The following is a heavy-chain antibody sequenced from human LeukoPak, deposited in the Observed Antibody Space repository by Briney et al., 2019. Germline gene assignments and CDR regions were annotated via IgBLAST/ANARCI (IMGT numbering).Heavy chain of an antibody. Sequence: GRSLRLSCAASGFTFDDYSMHWVRQAPGKGLEWVSGISWNSGSAGYAASVKGRFTISRDSAKNSLYLQMNSLRTEDTALYYCAKDRTYSAYAALDYWGQGTLVTVSS. CDR2: ISWNSGSA. CDR1: GFTFDDYS. J-gene: IGHJ4*02. CDR3: AKDRTYSAYAALDY. D-gene: IGHD5-12*01. V-gene: IGHV3-9*01.